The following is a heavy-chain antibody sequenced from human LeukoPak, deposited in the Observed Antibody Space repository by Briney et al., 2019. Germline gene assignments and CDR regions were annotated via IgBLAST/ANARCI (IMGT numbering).Heavy chain of an antibody. J-gene: IGHJ5*02. CDR3: ARLAIRGIDFSNPEFDP. CDR1: GFTFSSYS. CDR2: ISSSSSYI. Sequence: GGSLRLSCAASGFTFSSYSMNWVRQAPGKGLECVSCISSSSSYIYYADSVKGRFTISRDNAKNSLYLQMNSLRAEDTAVYYCARLAIRGIDFSNPEFDPWGQGTLVTVSS. V-gene: IGHV3-21*01. D-gene: IGHD4-11*01.